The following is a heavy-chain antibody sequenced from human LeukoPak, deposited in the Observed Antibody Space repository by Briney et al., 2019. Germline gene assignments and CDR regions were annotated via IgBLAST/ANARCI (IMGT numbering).Heavy chain of an antibody. Sequence: SETLSLTCTVSGGSISSGSYYWSWIRQPAGKGLEWIGRIYTSGSTNYNPSLKSRVTISVDTSKNQFCLKLSSVTAADTAVYYCARVPFPPHHPTMVRERGAFDIWGQGTMVTVSS. CDR1: GGSISSGSYY. J-gene: IGHJ3*02. D-gene: IGHD3-10*01. CDR2: IYTSGST. CDR3: ARVPFPPHHPTMVRERGAFDI. V-gene: IGHV4-61*02.